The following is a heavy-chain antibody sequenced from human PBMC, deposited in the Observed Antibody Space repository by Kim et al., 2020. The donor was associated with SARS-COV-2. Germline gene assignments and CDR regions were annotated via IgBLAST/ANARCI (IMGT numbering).Heavy chain of an antibody. D-gene: IGHD6-13*01. CDR3: AREGIAAAGTQSWFDP. Sequence: KFQGRVTMARDTSTSTVYMELSSLRSEDTAVYYCAREGIAAAGTQSWFDPWGQGTLVTVSS. V-gene: IGHV1-46*01. J-gene: IGHJ5*02.